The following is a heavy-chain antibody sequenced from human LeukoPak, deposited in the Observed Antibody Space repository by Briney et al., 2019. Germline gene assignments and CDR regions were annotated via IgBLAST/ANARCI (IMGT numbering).Heavy chain of an antibody. D-gene: IGHD5-24*01. V-gene: IGHV4-34*01. J-gene: IGHJ4*02. CDR2: INHSGST. CDR1: GGSFSGYY. CDR3: ARGRDGYNRRASYGY. Sequence: SETLSLTCAVYGGSFSGYYWSWIRQPPGKGLEWIGEINHSGSTNCNPSLKSRVTISVDTSKNQFSLKLSSVTAADTAVYYCARGRDGYNRRASYGYWGQGTLVTVSS.